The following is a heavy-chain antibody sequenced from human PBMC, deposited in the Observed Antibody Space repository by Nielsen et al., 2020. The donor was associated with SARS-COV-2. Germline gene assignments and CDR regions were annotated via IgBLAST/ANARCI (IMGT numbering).Heavy chain of an antibody. V-gene: IGHV1-69*01. D-gene: IGHD4/OR15-4a*01. CDR2: IIPIFGTA. CDR3: VRFAKSLRYGMDV. J-gene: IGHJ6*02. Sequence: WVRQAPGQGLEWMGGIIPIFGTANYAQKFQGRVTITADESTSTAYMELSSLKASDTAIYYCVRFAKSLRYGMDVWGQGTTVTVSS.